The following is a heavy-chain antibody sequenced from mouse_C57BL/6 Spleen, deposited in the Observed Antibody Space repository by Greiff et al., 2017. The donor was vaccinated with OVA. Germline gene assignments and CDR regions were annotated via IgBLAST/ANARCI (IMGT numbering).Heavy chain of an antibody. CDR3: ASTAQAKDYAMDY. CDR1: GFTFSDYG. CDR2: ISNLAYSI. D-gene: IGHD3-2*02. J-gene: IGHJ4*01. Sequence: EVKLVESGGGLVQPGGSLKLSCAASGFTFSDYGMAWVRQAPRKGPEWVAFISNLAYSIYYADTVTGRFTISRENAKNTLYLEMSSLRSEDTAMYYCASTAQAKDYAMDYWGQGTSVTVSS. V-gene: IGHV5-15*04.